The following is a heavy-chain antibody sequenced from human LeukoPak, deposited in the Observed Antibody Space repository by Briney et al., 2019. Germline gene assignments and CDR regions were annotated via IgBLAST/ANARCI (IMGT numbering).Heavy chain of an antibody. V-gene: IGHV3-15*04. Sequence: PGGSLRLSCAASGFSFSDAWMSWVRQIPGKGLEWVGRIESKTDGGTTDYAAPVKGRFTISRDDSKNTLYLQMNSLKTEDTAVYYCTTDLLGSSSWLYYFDYWGQGTLVTVSS. CDR1: GFSFSDAW. CDR2: IESKTDGGTT. J-gene: IGHJ4*02. CDR3: TTDLLGSSSWLYYFDY. D-gene: IGHD6-13*01.